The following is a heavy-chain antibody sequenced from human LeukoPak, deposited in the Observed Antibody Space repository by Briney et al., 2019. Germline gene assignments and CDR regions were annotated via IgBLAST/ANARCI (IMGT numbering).Heavy chain of an antibody. CDR1: GGSFSGYY. Sequence: PSETLSLTCAVYGGSFSGYYWSWIRQPPGKGLEWIGEINHSGSTNYNPSLKSRVTISVDTSKKQFSLKLSSVTAADTAVYYCATHSGSFYYFDYWGQGTLVTVSS. CDR2: INHSGST. V-gene: IGHV4-34*01. CDR3: ATHSGSFYYFDY. J-gene: IGHJ4*02. D-gene: IGHD1-26*01.